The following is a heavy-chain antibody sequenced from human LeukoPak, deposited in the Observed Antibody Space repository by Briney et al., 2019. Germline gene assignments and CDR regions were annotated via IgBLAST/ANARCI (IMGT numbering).Heavy chain of an antibody. CDR2: IFYSGST. V-gene: IGHV4-59*08. CDR1: GGSINTYY. Sequence: SETLSLTCTVSGGSINTYYWSWIRQPPGKGLEWIGYIFYSGSTNYNPSLKSRVTISADTSKNQFSLRLSSVTAADAAVYYCARLVRSFDLWGRGTLVTVSS. J-gene: IGHJ2*01. CDR3: ARLVRSFDL.